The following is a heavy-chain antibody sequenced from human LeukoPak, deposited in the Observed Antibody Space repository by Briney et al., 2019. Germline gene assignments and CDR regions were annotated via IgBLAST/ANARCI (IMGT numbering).Heavy chain of an antibody. V-gene: IGHV4-38-2*02. CDR1: GYSVTSGYY. CDR3: ARDIPRTTWYLDL. CDR2: IYHSGST. J-gene: IGHJ2*01. Sequence: SETLSLTCAVSGYSVTSGYYWGWIRPPPGKGLEWIGSIYHSGSTYYNPSLKSRVTISIDTSKNQFSLKLSSVTAADTAVYYCARDIPRTTWYLDLWGRGTLVTVSS. D-gene: IGHD1-1*01.